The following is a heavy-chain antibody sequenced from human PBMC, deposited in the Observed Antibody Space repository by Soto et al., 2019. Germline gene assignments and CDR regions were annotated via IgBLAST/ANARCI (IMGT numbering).Heavy chain of an antibody. D-gene: IGHD3-22*01. Sequence: EVQLLESGGGLVQPGGSLRLSCAASGFTFSSYAMSWVRQAPGKGLEWVSAISGSGGSTYYADSVKGRFTIVRDNSKNTLYLQMNSLIAEDTAVYYCAKVITLYYYYGMHVWGQGTTVTVSS. J-gene: IGHJ6*02. V-gene: IGHV3-23*01. CDR3: AKVITLYYYYGMHV. CDR2: ISGSGGST. CDR1: GFTFSSYA.